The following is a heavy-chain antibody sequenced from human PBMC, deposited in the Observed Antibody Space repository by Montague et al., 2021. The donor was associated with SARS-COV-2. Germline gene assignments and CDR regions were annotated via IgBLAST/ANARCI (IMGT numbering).Heavy chain of an antibody. CDR2: ISYTGRT. Sequence: SETLSLTCTVSSGSISSPDYYWGWIRQSPGKGLEWIGSISYTGRTYYNPSLRSRVSFSMDTSKNHFSLSLSSVTVADTAVYFCARQLPSYCATNKCYPYYLDGWGQGALVTVSS. CDR3: ARQLPSYCATNKCYPYYLDG. CDR1: SGSISSPDYY. J-gene: IGHJ4*02. V-gene: IGHV4-39*01. D-gene: IGHD2-8*01.